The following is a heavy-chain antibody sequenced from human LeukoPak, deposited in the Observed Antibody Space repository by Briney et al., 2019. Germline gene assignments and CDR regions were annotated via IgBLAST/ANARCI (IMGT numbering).Heavy chain of an antibody. CDR3: ARDDGYSDFDY. V-gene: IGHV4-59*11. Sequence: PSETLSLTCPVSGGSISSHYWSWIRQPPGKGLEWIGYIYYSGSTNYNPSLKSRVTISVDTSKNQFSLKLSSVTAADTAVYYCARDDGYSDFDYWGQGTLVTVSS. CDR2: IYYSGST. D-gene: IGHD5-24*01. J-gene: IGHJ4*02. CDR1: GGSISSHY.